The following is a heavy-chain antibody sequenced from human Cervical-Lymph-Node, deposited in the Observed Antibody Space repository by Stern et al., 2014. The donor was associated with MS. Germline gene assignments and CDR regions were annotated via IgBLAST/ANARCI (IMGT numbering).Heavy chain of an antibody. CDR2: IYPYDSDT. D-gene: IGHD7-27*01. CDR3: ARAWGDAIDI. CDR1: GYTFTSNW. V-gene: IGHV5-51*01. J-gene: IGHJ3*02. Sequence: EVQLAESGAEVKKPGESLKISCKGSGYTFTSNWIAWVRQMPGKGLEWMGIIYPYDSDTRYSPSFQGQVTISADKSISTAYLQWSRLKASDTAMYYCARAWGDAIDIWGHGTMVTVSS.